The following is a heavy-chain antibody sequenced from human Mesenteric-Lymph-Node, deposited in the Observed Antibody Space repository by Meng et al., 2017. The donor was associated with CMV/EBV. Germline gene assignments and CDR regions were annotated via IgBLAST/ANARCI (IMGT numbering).Heavy chain of an antibody. Sequence: ASVKVSCKASGYSFTGHYMHWVRQAPGQGLEWIGWINPNSGDTKYAQKFQGRVTMTRETSISTAYMELSRLKSDDTAVYYCAREWKQWLALDSWGQGTLVTVSS. J-gene: IGHJ4*02. V-gene: IGHV1-2*02. CDR2: INPNSGDT. CDR1: GYSFTGHY. CDR3: AREWKQWLALDS. D-gene: IGHD6-19*01.